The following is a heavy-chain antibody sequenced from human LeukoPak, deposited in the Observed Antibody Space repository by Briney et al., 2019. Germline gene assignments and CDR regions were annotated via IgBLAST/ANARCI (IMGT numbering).Heavy chain of an antibody. CDR2: IIPIFGTA. V-gene: IGHV1-69*01. CDR1: GGTFSSYA. J-gene: IGHJ5*02. D-gene: IGHD2-15*01. Sequence: SVKVSCKASGGTFSSYAISWVRQAPGQGLEWMGGIIPIFGTANYAQKFQGRVTITADESTSTAYMELSSLRSEDTAVYYCARDQGVVVVAARGGLDPWGQGTLVTVSS. CDR3: ARDQGVVVVAARGGLDP.